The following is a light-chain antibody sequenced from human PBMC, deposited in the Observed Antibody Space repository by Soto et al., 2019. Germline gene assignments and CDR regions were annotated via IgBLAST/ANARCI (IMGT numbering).Light chain of an antibody. CDR1: RSVGNNY. Sequence: EIVLTQSPGTLSLSPGERATLSCRASRSVGNNYLAWYQQRPGQAPNLLIYDPSGSATGIPDRISGSGSGTDFTLTITRLEPEDSAMYYCQQYAYSPLNFGGGTKVEIK. CDR3: QQYAYSPLN. CDR2: DPS. V-gene: IGKV3-20*01. J-gene: IGKJ4*01.